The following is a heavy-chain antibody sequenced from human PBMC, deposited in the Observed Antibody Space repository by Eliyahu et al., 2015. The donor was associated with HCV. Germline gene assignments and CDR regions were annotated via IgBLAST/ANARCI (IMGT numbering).Heavy chain of an antibody. J-gene: IGHJ5*02. CDR2: INPNSGGT. Sequence: VRQAPGQGLEWMGWINPNSGGTNYAQKFQGRVTMTRDTSISTAYMELSRLRSDDTAVYYCARDRGYYYDSSGYYYDWFDPWGQGTLVTVSS. D-gene: IGHD3-22*01. V-gene: IGHV1-2*02. CDR3: ARDRGYYYDSSGYYYDWFDP.